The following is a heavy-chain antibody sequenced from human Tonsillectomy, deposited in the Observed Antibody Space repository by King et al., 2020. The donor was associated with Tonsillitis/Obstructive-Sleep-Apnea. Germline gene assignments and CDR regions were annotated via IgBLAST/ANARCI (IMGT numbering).Heavy chain of an antibody. J-gene: IGHJ4*02. V-gene: IGHV4-34*01. CDR1: GGSFSGYY. CDR2: IDHTGST. CDR3: AREFDSLDY. D-gene: IGHD2-15*01. Sequence: HVQLQQWGAGLLKPSETLSLTCAVYGGSFSGYYWSWIRQPPGKGLEWIGEIDHTGSTNYNPSLQSRVTVSVDTSKNQLSLNLSSVTAADTAVYYCAREFDSLDYWGQGTLVTVSS.